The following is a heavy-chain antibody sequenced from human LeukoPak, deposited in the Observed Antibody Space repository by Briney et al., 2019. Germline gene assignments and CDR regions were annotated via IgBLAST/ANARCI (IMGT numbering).Heavy chain of an antibody. CDR2: IYYSGST. V-gene: IGHV4-39*07. Sequence: SETLSLTCTVSGGSISSSSYYWGWIRQPPGKGLEWIGSIYYSGSTYYNPSLKSRVTISVDKSKNQFSLKLSSVTAADTAVYYCARDYRGTGSYFDYWGQGTLVTVSS. J-gene: IGHJ4*02. CDR3: ARDYRGTGSYFDY. CDR1: GGSISSSSYY. D-gene: IGHD3-10*01.